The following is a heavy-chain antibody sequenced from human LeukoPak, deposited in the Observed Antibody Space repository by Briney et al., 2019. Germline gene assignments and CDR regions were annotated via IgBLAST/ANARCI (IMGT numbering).Heavy chain of an antibody. J-gene: IGHJ4*02. CDR2: ISGYNGNT. Sequence: ASVKVSCKASGYTFTYFGISWVRQAPGQGLEWMGWISGYNGNTNYAQKLQGRVTMTTDTSTSTAYMDLRSLRSDDTAVYYCARDRHRRHYYDSSLHPPLDYWGQGTLVTVSS. D-gene: IGHD3-22*01. CDR1: GYTFTYFG. CDR3: ARDRHRRHYYDSSLHPPLDY. V-gene: IGHV1-18*01.